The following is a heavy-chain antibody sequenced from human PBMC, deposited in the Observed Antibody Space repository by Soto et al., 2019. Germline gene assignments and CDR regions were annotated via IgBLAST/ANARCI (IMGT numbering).Heavy chain of an antibody. CDR2: IIPIFGTP. CDR1: GGIFSTYA. D-gene: IGHD3-10*01. Sequence: QVQLVQSGAEVKKPGSSVKVSCKASGGIFSTYAISWLRQAPGQGLEWMGGIIPIFGTPNYAQRFQGRVTITADESTXTSYXXXXXXXXXDTAVYYCARDRDDYGSGNYYNRIDFWGQGTLVTVSS. J-gene: IGHJ4*02. V-gene: IGHV1-69*01. CDR3: ARDRDDYGSGNYYNRIDF.